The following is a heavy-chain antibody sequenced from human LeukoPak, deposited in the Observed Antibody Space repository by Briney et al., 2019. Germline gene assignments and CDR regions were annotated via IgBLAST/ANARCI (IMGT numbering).Heavy chain of an antibody. CDR1: GESFSSYY. V-gene: IGHV4-34*01. Sequence: SETLSLTCAVYGESFSSYYWSWIRQPPGKGLEWIGEINHRGSTNYNPSLKGRVTISVDTSKNQFSLKLSSVTAADTAVYYCARGLYSSSFLRYWGQGTLVTVSS. CDR3: ARGLYSSSFLRY. CDR2: INHRGST. J-gene: IGHJ4*02. D-gene: IGHD6-13*01.